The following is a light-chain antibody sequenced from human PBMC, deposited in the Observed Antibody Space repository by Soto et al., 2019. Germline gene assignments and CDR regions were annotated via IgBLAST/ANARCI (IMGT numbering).Light chain of an antibody. J-gene: IGKJ1*01. Sequence: EIVLTQSPGTLSLSPGERATLSCSASHTISSSYLAWYQQKPGQAPRLLMYGISRRATGIPDRFSGSGSGTDFPLTITRLEPEDFAVYYCQQYVTSSPRTFGQGTKVQIK. V-gene: IGKV3-20*01. CDR1: HTISSSY. CDR3: QQYVTSSPRT. CDR2: GIS.